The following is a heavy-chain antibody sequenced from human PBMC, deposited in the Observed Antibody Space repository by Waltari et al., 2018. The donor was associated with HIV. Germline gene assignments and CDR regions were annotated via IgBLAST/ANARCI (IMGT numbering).Heavy chain of an antibody. J-gene: IGHJ5*01. D-gene: IGHD6-19*01. V-gene: IGHV7-4-1*02. CDR1: GYTFTNNA. Sequence: QVQLVQSGSELKKPGASVKVSCKDSGYTFTNNAVNWVRQAPGQGLECMGWFNTKTGNPTYAQGFTGRFVFSLDTSVSTAYLQISSLKAEDTAFYYCARYTTGWYDSWGQGTLVTVSS. CDR2: FNTKTGNP. CDR3: ARYTTGWYDS.